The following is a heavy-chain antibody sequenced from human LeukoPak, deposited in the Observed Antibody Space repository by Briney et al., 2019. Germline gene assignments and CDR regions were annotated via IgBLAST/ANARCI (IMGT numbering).Heavy chain of an antibody. V-gene: IGHV3-30*04. J-gene: IGHJ4*02. Sequence: GGSLRLSCAASGFTFSSYAMHWARQAPGKGLEWVAVISYDGSNKYYAASVKGRFTISRDNSKNTLYLQMNSLRAEDTAVYYCARGAPRRLEWYYYGSGSYLDYWGQGTLVTVSP. D-gene: IGHD3-10*01. CDR3: ARGAPRRLEWYYYGSGSYLDY. CDR2: ISYDGSNK. CDR1: GFTFSSYA.